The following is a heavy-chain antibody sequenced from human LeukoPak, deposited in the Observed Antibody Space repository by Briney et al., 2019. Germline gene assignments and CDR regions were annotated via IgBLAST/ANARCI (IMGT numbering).Heavy chain of an antibody. D-gene: IGHD6-13*01. Sequence: PGGSLRLSCAASGFTFSSYTMNWVRQAPGKGLEWVSSISSSSSYIYYADSVKGRFTISRDNAKNSLYLQLNSLRAEDTAVYYCARDPYSSSWYDYWGQGTLVTVSS. CDR1: GFTFSSYT. V-gene: IGHV3-21*01. CDR2: ISSSSSYI. CDR3: ARDPYSSSWYDY. J-gene: IGHJ4*02.